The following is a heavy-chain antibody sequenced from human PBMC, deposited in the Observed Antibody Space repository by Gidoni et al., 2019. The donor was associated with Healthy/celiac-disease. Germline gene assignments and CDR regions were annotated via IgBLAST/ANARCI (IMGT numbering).Heavy chain of an antibody. V-gene: IGHV3-30-3*01. CDR3: ARDTRLPPHITIFGLSFDY. CDR2: ISYDGSNK. J-gene: IGHJ4*02. D-gene: IGHD3-3*01. Sequence: QVQLVESGGGVVQPGRSLRLSCAASGFTVSSYATHWVRQAPGKGLEWVAVISYDGSNKYYADSVKGRFTISRDNSKNTLYLQMNSLRAEDTAVYYCARDTRLPPHITIFGLSFDYWGQGTLVTVSS. CDR1: GFTVSSYA.